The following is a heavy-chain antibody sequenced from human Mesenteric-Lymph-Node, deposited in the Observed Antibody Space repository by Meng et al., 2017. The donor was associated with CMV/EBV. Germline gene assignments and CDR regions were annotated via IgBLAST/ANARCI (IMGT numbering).Heavy chain of an antibody. J-gene: IGHJ4*02. CDR2: IIPILGIA. CDR1: GGTFSSYA. V-gene: IGHV1-69*10. D-gene: IGHD1-1*01. Sequence: SVKVSCKASGGTFSSYAISWVRQAPGQGLEWMGGIIPILGIANYAQKFQGRVTITADKSTSTAYMELSSLRSEDTAVYYCASLGYNWNDGEVDYWGQGTLVTVSS. CDR3: ASLGYNWNDGEVDY.